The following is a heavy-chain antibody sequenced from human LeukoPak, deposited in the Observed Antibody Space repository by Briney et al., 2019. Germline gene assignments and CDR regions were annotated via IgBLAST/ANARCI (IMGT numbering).Heavy chain of an antibody. CDR2: IYYSGST. Sequence: SETLSLTCTVSGGSISSYYWSWIRQPPGKGLEWIGYIYYSGSTNYNPSLKSRVTISVDTSKNQFSLKLNSVTAADTAVYYCARHSLWFGELYDYWGQGTLVTVSS. CDR3: ARHSLWFGELYDY. D-gene: IGHD3-10*01. J-gene: IGHJ4*02. V-gene: IGHV4-59*08. CDR1: GGSISSYY.